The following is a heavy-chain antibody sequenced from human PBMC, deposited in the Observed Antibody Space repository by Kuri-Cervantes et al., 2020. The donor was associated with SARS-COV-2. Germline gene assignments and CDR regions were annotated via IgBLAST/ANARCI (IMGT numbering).Heavy chain of an antibody. CDR1: GGSFSGYY. Sequence: GSLRPSFAVYGGSFSGYYWSWIRQPPGKGLEWMGEINHSGSTNYNPSLKSRVTVSVDTSKNQFSLKVSSVTAADTAVYYCVRLFGSGWYFDYWGQGTLVTVSS. CDR2: INHSGST. D-gene: IGHD6-19*01. J-gene: IGHJ4*02. V-gene: IGHV4-34*01. CDR3: VRLFGSGWYFDY.